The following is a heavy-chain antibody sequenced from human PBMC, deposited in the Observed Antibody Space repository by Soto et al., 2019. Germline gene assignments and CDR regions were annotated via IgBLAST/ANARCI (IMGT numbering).Heavy chain of an antibody. D-gene: IGHD5-18*01. CDR1: GDSIRSSSYY. CDR2: IYYTGSP. Sequence: SETLSLTCTVSGDSIRSSSYYWGWIRQSPGKGLEWIGSIYYTGSPYYNPSLKSRVTISVDTSKNQFSLKLSSVTAADTAVYYCARTVVDTAMVRMNWFHPWGQGTLVTVSS. CDR3: ARTVVDTAMVRMNWFHP. J-gene: IGHJ5*02. V-gene: IGHV4-39*07.